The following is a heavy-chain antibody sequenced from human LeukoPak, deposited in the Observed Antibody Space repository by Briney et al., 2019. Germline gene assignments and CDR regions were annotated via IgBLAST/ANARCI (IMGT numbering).Heavy chain of an antibody. CDR1: GFTFSSYA. J-gene: IGHJ4*02. V-gene: IGHV3-23*01. D-gene: IGHD3-22*01. Sequence: GGSLRLSCAASGFTFSSYAMSWVRQAPGKGLEWVSAISGSGGSTYYADSVKGRFTISRDNSKNTLYLQMNSLRAEDTAVYYCAKVRDYHDNSGYCFDYWGQGTLVTVSS. CDR3: AKVRDYHDNSGYCFDY. CDR2: ISGSGGST.